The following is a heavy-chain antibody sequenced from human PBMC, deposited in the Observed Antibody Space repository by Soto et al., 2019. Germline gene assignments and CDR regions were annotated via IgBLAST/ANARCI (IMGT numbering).Heavy chain of an antibody. Sequence: GGSLRLSCAASGFTFSSYAMSWVRQAPGKGLEWVSVISGSGGSTYYADSVKGRFTISRENSKKTLYLQMNSLRAEDTAVYYCAKDGYSSTHYFDXWGQVTLVTVSX. D-gene: IGHD6-13*01. CDR1: GFTFSSYA. CDR3: AKDGYSSTHYFDX. J-gene: IGHJ4*02. CDR2: ISGSGGST. V-gene: IGHV3-23*01.